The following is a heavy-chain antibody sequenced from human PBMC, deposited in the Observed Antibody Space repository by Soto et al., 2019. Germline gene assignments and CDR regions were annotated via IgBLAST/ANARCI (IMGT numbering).Heavy chain of an antibody. CDR2: IRYDGSDI. CDR1: EIIFNGFG. J-gene: IGHJ4*02. CDR3: ARDGVGATAYFGYFDY. D-gene: IGHD1-26*01. V-gene: IGHV3-33*01. Sequence: GGSLRLSCAASEIIFNGFGMHWVRQAPGKGLEWVAVIRYDGSDIHYADSVKGRFTISGDNSKNTLYLQMDSLRGEDTAVYYCARDGVGATAYFGYFDYWGQGALVTVSS.